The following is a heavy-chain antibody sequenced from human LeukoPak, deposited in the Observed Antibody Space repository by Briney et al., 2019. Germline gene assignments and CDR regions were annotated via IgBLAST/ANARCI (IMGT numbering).Heavy chain of an antibody. J-gene: IGHJ5*02. CDR1: GGSISSYY. V-gene: IGHV4-4*07. CDR2: IYTSGST. D-gene: IGHD3-10*02. CDR3: ARDPGLMIGDLYYWLDP. Sequence: SETLSLTCTVSGGSISSYYWSWIRQPAGKGLEWIGRIYTSGSTNYNPSLKSRVTMSVDTSTNQFSLKLSSVTAADTAVYYCARDPGLMIGDLYYWLDPWGQGTLVTVSS.